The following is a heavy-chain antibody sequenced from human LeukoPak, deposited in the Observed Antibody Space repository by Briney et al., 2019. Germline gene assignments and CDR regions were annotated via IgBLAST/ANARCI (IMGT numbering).Heavy chain of an antibody. CDR2: IKQDGSEK. J-gene: IGHJ5*02. D-gene: IGHD4-17*01. CDR3: AREGVYGDYAWFDP. CDR1: GFILSSFW. V-gene: IGHV3-7*01. Sequence: GGSLRLFCAASGFILSSFWVSWVRQAPGKGLEWVANIKQDGSEKYYVDSVKGRFTISRDNAKNSLYLQMNSLRAEDTAVYYCAREGVYGDYAWFDPWGQGTLVTVSS.